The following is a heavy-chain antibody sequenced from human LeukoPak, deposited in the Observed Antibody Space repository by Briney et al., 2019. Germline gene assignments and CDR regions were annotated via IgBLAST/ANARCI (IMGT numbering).Heavy chain of an antibody. CDR2: ISYDGSNK. CDR3: ARDLRWLQCFDY. V-gene: IGHV3-30-3*01. D-gene: IGHD5-24*01. CDR1: GXSFSDYA. Sequence: PGRSLRLSCAASGXSFSDYALHWVRQAPGKGLEWVAIISYDGSNKEYADSLKGRFTISRDNSKNTLYLQMSSLRVEDTAVYYCARDLRWLQCFDYWGRGTLVTVSS. J-gene: IGHJ4*02.